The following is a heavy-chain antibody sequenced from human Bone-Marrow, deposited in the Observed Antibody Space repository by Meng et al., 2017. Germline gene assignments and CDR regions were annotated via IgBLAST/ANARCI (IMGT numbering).Heavy chain of an antibody. D-gene: IGHD3-3*01. CDR2: ISAYNGNT. CDR3: ARARDYDSLPDY. V-gene: IGHV1-18*01. J-gene: IGHJ4*02. Sequence: QVQLLQAGAEVKKPGASVKVSCNASGYTFTSYDINWVRQAPGQGLEWMGWISAYNGNTNYAQKLQGRVTMTTDTSTSTAYMELRSLRSDDTAVYYCARARDYDSLPDYWGQGTLVTVSS. CDR1: GYTFTSYD.